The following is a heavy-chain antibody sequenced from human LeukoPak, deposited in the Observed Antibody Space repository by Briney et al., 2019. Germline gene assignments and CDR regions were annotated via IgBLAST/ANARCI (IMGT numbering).Heavy chain of an antibody. CDR1: GGSISTTSNY. CDR3: ARRRGDGYSYGVRDAFDM. CDR2: IYYSGST. J-gene: IGHJ3*02. D-gene: IGHD5-18*01. V-gene: IGHV4-39*01. Sequence: SETLSLTCTVSGGSISTTSNYWGWIRQPPRKGPEWIGTIYYSGSTYYNPSLKSRVTISVDTSKNQFSLKLSSVTAADTAVFYCARRRGDGYSYGVRDAFDMWGQGTMVTVSS.